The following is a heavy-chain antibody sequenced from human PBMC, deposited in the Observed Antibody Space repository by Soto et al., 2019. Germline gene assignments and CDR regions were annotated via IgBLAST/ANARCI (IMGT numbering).Heavy chain of an antibody. D-gene: IGHD3-10*01. J-gene: IGHJ4*02. Sequence: SETLSLTCTVSGGSISSYYWSWIRQPPGKGLEWIGYIYNSGSTNYNPSLKSRVTISVDTSKNQFSLKLTSVTAADTAIYFCARLVYDTRLNYMYFDFWGQGALVTVSS. CDR1: GGSISSYY. CDR2: IYNSGST. CDR3: ARLVYDTRLNYMYFDF. V-gene: IGHV4-59*12.